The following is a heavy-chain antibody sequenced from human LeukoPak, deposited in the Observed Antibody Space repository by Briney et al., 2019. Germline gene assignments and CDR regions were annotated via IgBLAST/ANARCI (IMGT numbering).Heavy chain of an antibody. CDR2: MNSDSGNT. CDR3: AVHLPGDYLDR. Sequence: ASVRVSCKASGYAFNIYDTNWVRQATGQGLEWMGWMNSDSGNTGFAQKFQGRVTMTRNTSITTAYMELSSLRFEDTAVYYCAVHLPGDYLDRWGQGTLVTVSS. V-gene: IGHV1-8*01. J-gene: IGHJ4*02. CDR1: GYAFNIYD.